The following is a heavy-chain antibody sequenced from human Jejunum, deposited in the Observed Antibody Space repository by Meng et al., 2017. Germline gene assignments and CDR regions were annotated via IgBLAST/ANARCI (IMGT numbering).Heavy chain of an antibody. CDR3: ARETVLIYFDWITNDVFDI. D-gene: IGHD3-9*01. V-gene: IGHV4-61*02. Sequence: SETLSLTCTVSGGSISTDSGSYYWTWIRQPAGKGLEWIGRISASGNTDYNPSLKSRVTISEDTSKRQFSLRLSAVTAADTAVYYCARETVLIYFDWITNDVFDIWGQGTKVTVSS. CDR1: GGSISTDSGSYY. J-gene: IGHJ3*02. CDR2: ISASGNT.